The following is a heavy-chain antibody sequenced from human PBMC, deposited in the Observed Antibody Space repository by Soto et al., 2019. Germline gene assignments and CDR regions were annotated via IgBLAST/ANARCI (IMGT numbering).Heavy chain of an antibody. CDR1: GYTFTGYY. J-gene: IGHJ4*02. CDR2: INPNSGGT. V-gene: IGHV1-2*02. Sequence: ASVKVSCKASGYTFTGYYMHWVRQAPGQGLEWMGWINPNSGGTNYAQKFQGRVTMTRDTSISTAYMELSRPRSDDTAVYYCARGRWGSGWIDYWGQGTLVTVSS. D-gene: IGHD6-19*01. CDR3: ARGRWGSGWIDY.